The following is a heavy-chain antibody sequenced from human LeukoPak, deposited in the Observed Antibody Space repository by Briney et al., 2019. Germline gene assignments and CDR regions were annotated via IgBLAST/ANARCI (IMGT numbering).Heavy chain of an antibody. D-gene: IGHD6-25*01. Sequence: SETLSLTCTVSGGSISSGYYWSWIRQPPGKGLEWIGSIYYSGSTYYNPSLKSRVTISVDTSKNQFSLKLSSVTAADTAVYYCARRGYSTGFDIWGQGTMVTVSS. CDR1: GGSISSGYY. CDR2: IYYSGST. J-gene: IGHJ3*02. V-gene: IGHV4-38-2*02. CDR3: ARRGYSTGFDI.